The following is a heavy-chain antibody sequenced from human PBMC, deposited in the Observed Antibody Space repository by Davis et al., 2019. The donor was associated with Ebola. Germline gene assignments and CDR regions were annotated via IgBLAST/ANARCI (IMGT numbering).Heavy chain of an antibody. CDR3: AKDEVAVLAGYFQH. CDR1: GFTFSSYE. D-gene: IGHD6-19*01. V-gene: IGHV3-48*03. J-gene: IGHJ1*01. Sequence: GESLKISCAASGFTFSSYEMNWVRQAPGKRLVLVSYISSSGSTIYYEDSVKGRFTISRDNAKNSLYLQMNSLRAEDTALYYCAKDEVAVLAGYFQHWGQGTLVTVSS. CDR2: ISSSGSTI.